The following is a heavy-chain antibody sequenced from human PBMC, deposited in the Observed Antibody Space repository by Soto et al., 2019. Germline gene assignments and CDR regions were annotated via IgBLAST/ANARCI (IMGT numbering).Heavy chain of an antibody. CDR3: AKAPVGSSGYYVY. D-gene: IGHD3-22*01. V-gene: IGHV3-23*01. CDR2: ISGSGGST. Sequence: EVQLLESGGCLVQPGGSLRLSCAASGFTFSSYAMSWVRQAPGKGLEWVSAISGSGGSTYYADSVKGRFTISRDNSKNTLYLQMNSLRAEDTAVYYGAKAPVGSSGYYVYCGQGTLVTVSS. CDR1: GFTFSSYA. J-gene: IGHJ4*02.